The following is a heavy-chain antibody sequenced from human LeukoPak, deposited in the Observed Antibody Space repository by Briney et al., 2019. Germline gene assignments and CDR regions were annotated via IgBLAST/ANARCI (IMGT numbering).Heavy chain of an antibody. V-gene: IGHV4-39*01. Sequence: SETLSLTRTVSGGSISSSSYYWGWIRQPPGKGLEWIGSIYYSGSTYYNPSLKSRVTISVDTSKNQFSLKLSSVTAADTAVYYCARHESRYYDFWSGYYISWFDPWGQGTLVTVSS. D-gene: IGHD3-3*01. CDR2: IYYSGST. J-gene: IGHJ5*02. CDR1: GGSISSSSYY. CDR3: ARHESRYYDFWSGYYISWFDP.